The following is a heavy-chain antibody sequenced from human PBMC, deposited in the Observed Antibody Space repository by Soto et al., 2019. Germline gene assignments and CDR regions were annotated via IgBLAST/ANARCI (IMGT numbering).Heavy chain of an antibody. CDR2: ISGSGGST. Sequence: EVQLLESGGGLVQPGGSLRLSCAASGFTFSSYAMSWVRQAPGKGLEWVSAISGSGGSTYYADSVKGRFTISRDNSKNTLYLQMNSLRAEDTALYYCAKGTKQQLVTGVDYWGQGTLVTVSS. CDR3: AKGTKQQLVTGVDY. D-gene: IGHD6-13*01. CDR1: GFTFSSYA. V-gene: IGHV3-23*01. J-gene: IGHJ4*02.